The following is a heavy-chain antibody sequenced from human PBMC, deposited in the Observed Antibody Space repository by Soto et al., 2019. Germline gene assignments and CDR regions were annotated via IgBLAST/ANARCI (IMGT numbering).Heavy chain of an antibody. CDR3: ARRQAVAATLEYYFDH. V-gene: IGHV4-39*01. Sequence: LSLTCTVSGDSISSRIYYWGWIRQPPGKGLEWIGNIYYSGTTHYNPSLESRVTISVDTSKNQFSLKLTSGTAADTAVYYCARRQAVAATLEYYFDHWRQRTLVPVPS. J-gene: IGHJ4*02. CDR2: IYYSGTT. CDR1: GDSISSRIYY. D-gene: IGHD6-19*01.